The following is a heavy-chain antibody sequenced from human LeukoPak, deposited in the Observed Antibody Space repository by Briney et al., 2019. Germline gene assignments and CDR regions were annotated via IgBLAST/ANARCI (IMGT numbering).Heavy chain of an antibody. V-gene: IGHV4-4*02. CDR1: GDSINSTYW. D-gene: IGHD2-15*01. CDR3: ARVVVAATRGLDY. J-gene: IGHJ4*02. Sequence: PSETLSLTCTVFGDSINSTYWWSWVRQTPGKGLEWIGEMFHSGSTNYNPSLKSRVTISVDKSKNQFSLKLSSVTAADTAVYYCARVVVAATRGLDYWGQGTLVTVSS. CDR2: MFHSGST.